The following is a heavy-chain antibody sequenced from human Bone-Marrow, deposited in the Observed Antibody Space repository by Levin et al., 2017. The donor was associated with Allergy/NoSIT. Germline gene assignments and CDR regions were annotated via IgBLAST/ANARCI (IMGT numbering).Heavy chain of an antibody. CDR2: LDPEDGET. V-gene: IGHV1-69-2*01. CDR1: GYPFIDYY. Sequence: EASVKVSCKASGYPFIDYYVQWVQQAPGRGLEWMGHLDPEDGETRYTAKFQGRLTISADTSTNTAYMELTNLKSDDTAIYYCAIISFCGDDCSSDDPFDLWGQGTVVTVSS. CDR3: AIISFCGDDCSSDDPFDL. D-gene: IGHD2-21*02. J-gene: IGHJ3*01.